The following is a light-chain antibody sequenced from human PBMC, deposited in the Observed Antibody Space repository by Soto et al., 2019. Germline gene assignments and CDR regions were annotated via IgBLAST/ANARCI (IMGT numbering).Light chain of an antibody. Sequence: ALTQPASVSGSPGQSITISCTGTSSDVGGYNYVSWYQQHPGKAPKLMIYEVSNRPSGVSNRFSGSKSGNTASLTISGLQAEGEADYYCSSYTSSSPYVFGTGTKVTVL. CDR3: SSYTSSSPYV. CDR1: SSDVGGYNY. J-gene: IGLJ1*01. V-gene: IGLV2-14*01. CDR2: EVS.